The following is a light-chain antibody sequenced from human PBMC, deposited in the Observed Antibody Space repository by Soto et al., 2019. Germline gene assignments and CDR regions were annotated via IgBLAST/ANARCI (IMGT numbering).Light chain of an antibody. Sequence: TQPTSVSGSPGQSITISCTGNHNDIGTYDYVSWYQQHPGRAPRLLIYGVTTRPSGISDRFSASKSGLTASLTISGLQPEDEADYYCSSFTSDRIYVFGPGTKVTVL. V-gene: IGLV2-14*03. J-gene: IGLJ1*01. CDR1: HNDIGTYDY. CDR2: GVT. CDR3: SSFTSDRIYV.